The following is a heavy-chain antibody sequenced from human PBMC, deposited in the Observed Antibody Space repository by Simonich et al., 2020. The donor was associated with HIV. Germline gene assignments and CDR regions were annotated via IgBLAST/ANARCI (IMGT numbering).Heavy chain of an antibody. D-gene: IGHD3-16*01. V-gene: IGHV3-30*04. CDR3: ASGGSISSVWADDY. CDR1: VFTFSSYA. CDR2: RPYDGSNK. Sequence: QVQLVESGGGVVQPGRSLRLSWSASVFTFSSYARHWVRQAPDTGLKWVAVRPYDGSNKYYADSVKGRFTISRNNSINTLYLQMNSLRAEDTAVYYCASGGSISSVWADDYWGQGTLVTVSS. J-gene: IGHJ4*02.